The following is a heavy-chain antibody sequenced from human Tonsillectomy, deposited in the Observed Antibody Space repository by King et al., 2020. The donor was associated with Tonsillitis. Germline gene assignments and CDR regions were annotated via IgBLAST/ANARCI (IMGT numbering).Heavy chain of an antibody. CDR1: GYSFSGFY. CDR3: ARIFSSTTRPYYFDL. CDR2: TNPGSGAS. Sequence: VQLVESLTEVKKPGASVKDSCKASGYSFSGFYIHWVRQTPGQGLEWMGWTNPGSGASTYAHDYQGRLSLTSDTSISTAYLELRRLTSDDTAVYYCARIFSSTTRPYYFDLWGQGTLVTVSS. J-gene: IGHJ4*02. D-gene: IGHD2-2*01. V-gene: IGHV1-2*02.